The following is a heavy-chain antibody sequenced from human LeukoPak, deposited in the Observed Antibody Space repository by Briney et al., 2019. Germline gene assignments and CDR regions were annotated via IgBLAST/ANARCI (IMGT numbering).Heavy chain of an antibody. Sequence: GGSLRLSCAASGFTFSSYGMHWVRQAPVKGLERVAFIRYDGSNKYYADSVKGRFTISRDNSKNTLYLQMNSLRAEDTAVYYCAKYPATSTVTYYFEYWGQGTLVTVSS. D-gene: IGHD4-17*01. J-gene: IGHJ4*02. CDR2: IRYDGSNK. CDR1: GFTFSSYG. CDR3: AKYPATSTVTYYFEY. V-gene: IGHV3-30*02.